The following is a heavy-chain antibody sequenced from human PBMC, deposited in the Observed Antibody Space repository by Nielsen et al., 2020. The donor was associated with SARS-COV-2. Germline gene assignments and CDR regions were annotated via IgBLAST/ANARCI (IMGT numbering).Heavy chain of an antibody. Sequence: GESLKISCAASGFDFIGYGMNWVRQAPGKGLEWVAYISGRGSSTNYADSVKGRFTVSRDNAKNSLYLQMNSLTAEDTAVYYCAREIYTYVDYLDYWGQGTLVTVSS. D-gene: IGHD5-18*01. CDR1: GFDFIGYG. V-gene: IGHV3-21*04. J-gene: IGHJ4*02. CDR2: ISGRGSST. CDR3: AREIYTYVDYLDY.